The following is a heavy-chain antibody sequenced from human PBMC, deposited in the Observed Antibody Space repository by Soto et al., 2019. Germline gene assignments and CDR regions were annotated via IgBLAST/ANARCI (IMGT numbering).Heavy chain of an antibody. CDR3: ARDRRWGYCSSTSCYTRLAAAGTGYYGMDV. V-gene: IGHV4-34*01. Sequence: SETLSLTCAVYGGSFSGYYWSWIRQPPGKWLEWIGEINHSGSTNYNPSLKSRVTISVDTSKNQFSLKLSSVTAADTAVYYCARDRRWGYCSSTSCYTRLAAAGTGYYGMDVWGQGXTVTVYS. CDR2: INHSGST. D-gene: IGHD2-2*02. CDR1: GGSFSGYY. J-gene: IGHJ6*02.